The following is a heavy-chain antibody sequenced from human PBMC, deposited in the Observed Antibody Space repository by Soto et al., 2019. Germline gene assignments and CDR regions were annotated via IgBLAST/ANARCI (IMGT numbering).Heavy chain of an antibody. Sequence: PSETLSLTCAVSGYSISSGYYWGWIRQPPGKGLEWIGSIYHSGSTYYNPSLKSRVTISVDTSKNQFSLKLSSVTAADTAVYYCAGVCRTYYDILTGYRHTYCFDYWGQGTLVTVSS. J-gene: IGHJ4*02. CDR2: IYHSGST. CDR3: AGVCRTYYDILTGYRHTYCFDY. CDR1: GYSISSGYY. V-gene: IGHV4-38-2*01. D-gene: IGHD3-9*01.